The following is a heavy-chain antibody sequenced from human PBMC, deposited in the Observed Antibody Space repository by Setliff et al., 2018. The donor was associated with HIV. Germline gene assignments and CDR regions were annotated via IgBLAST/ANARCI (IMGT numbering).Heavy chain of an antibody. CDR3: TRMIPPRSNRFSSGWFDY. Sequence: PGGSLRLSCAASGFTFSSYEMNWVRQAPGKGLEWVSYISSSGSTIYYADSVKGRFTISRDKAGNPLYLQLNNVRAEDTAVYYCTRMIPPRSNRFSSGWFDYWGQGTVVTVSS. D-gene: IGHD6-19*01. CDR1: GFTFSSYE. V-gene: IGHV3-48*03. CDR2: ISSSGSTI. J-gene: IGHJ4*02.